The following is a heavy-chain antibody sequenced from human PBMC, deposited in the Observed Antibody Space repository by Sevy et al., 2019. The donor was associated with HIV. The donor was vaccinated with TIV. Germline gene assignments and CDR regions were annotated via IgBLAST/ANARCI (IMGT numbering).Heavy chain of an antibody. J-gene: IGHJ6*02. CDR3: ARDCSSASCLWGMDV. CDR1: GFSFSTYW. CDR2: IKRDGSEK. V-gene: IGHV3-7*03. D-gene: IGHD2-2*01. Sequence: GGSLRLSCAASGFSFSTYWMTWVRQAPGKGLEWVATIKRDGSEKYYVASVKGRFTISRDNAKTSLFLQMNSLRGEDTAVYYCARDCSSASCLWGMDVWGQGTTVTVSS.